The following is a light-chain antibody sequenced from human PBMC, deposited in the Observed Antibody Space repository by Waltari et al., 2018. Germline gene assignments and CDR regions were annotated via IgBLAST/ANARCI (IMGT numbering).Light chain of an antibody. Sequence: QSPLTQPASVSASPGQSITISCTGTSSDIGGYVYASWYQQHPGRAPKLIIYEVAKRPSGISSRFSGSKSGNTASLTISGLQPEDEADYYCCSYTNSGTRVFGTGTKVTVL. J-gene: IGLJ1*01. V-gene: IGLV2-14*03. CDR3: CSYTNSGTRV. CDR2: EVA. CDR1: SSDIGGYVY.